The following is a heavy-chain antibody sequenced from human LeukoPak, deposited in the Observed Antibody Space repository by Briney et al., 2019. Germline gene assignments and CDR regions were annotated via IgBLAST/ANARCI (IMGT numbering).Heavy chain of an antibody. CDR1: GYTFTGYY. V-gene: IGHV1-2*02. J-gene: IGHJ5*02. Sequence: ASVTVSFKASGYTFTGYYMHWVRQAPGQGLEWMGWINPNSGGTNYAQKFQGRVTMTRDTSISTAYMELSRLRSDDTAVYYCARVNDILTGYYWFDHWGQGTLVTVSS. CDR3: ARVNDILTGYYWFDH. CDR2: INPNSGGT. D-gene: IGHD3-9*01.